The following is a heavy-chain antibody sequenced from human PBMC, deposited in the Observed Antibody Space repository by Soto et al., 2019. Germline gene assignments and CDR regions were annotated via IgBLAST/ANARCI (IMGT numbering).Heavy chain of an antibody. V-gene: IGHV1-18*04. CDR1: GFTFTSYP. J-gene: IGHJ4*02. D-gene: IGHD1-26*01. CDR2: VHPYEGTT. Sequence: ASVKVSCKTSGFTFTSYPFSWVRQAPGQGLEWLAWVHPYEGTTKVAHQFRDRITLTTDASAATVFMELTRLTSDDTAVYFCAREYYSSTTWIGYWGQGALVTVSS. CDR3: AREYYSSTTWIGY.